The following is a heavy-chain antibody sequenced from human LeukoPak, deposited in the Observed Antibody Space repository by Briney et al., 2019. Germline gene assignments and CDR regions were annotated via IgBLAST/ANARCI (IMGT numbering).Heavy chain of an antibody. CDR3: ARVAASGYLYYYYMDV. Sequence: SETPSLTCTVSGGSISSYYWSWIRQPPGKGLEWIGYIYYSGSTNYNPSLKSRVTISVDTSKNQFSLKLSSVTAADTAVYYCARVAASGYLYYYYMDVRGKGTTVTVSS. CDR2: IYYSGST. CDR1: GGSISSYY. J-gene: IGHJ6*03. V-gene: IGHV4-59*01. D-gene: IGHD3-3*01.